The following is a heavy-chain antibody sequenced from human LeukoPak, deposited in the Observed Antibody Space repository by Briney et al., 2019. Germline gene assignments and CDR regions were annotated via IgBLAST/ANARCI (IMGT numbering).Heavy chain of an antibody. J-gene: IGHJ5*02. CDR1: GFTFSGYY. CDR3: ARDLEGTVTTYGFWFDP. V-gene: IGHV3-11*06. Sequence: GGSLRLSCAASGFTFSGYYMSWIRQAPGKGLEWVSYISSSGAYRNHADSVKGRFTISRDHAKNSLYLQMNSLRAEDTAVYYCARDLEGTVTTYGFWFDPWGQGTLVTVSS. CDR2: ISSSGAYR. D-gene: IGHD4-17*01.